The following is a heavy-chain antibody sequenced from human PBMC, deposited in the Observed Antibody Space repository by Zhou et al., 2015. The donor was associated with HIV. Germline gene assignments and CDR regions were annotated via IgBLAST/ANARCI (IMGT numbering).Heavy chain of an antibody. D-gene: IGHD5-18*01. V-gene: IGHV1-69*06. CDR2: IIPIFGTA. CDR3: ATQNVDTAMVDYYYGMDV. J-gene: IGHJ6*02. Sequence: QVQLVQSGAEVKKPGSSVKVSCKASGGTFSSYAISWVRQAPGQGLEWMGGIIPIFGTANYAQKFQGRVTITADKSTSTAYMELSSLRSEDTAVYYCATQNVDTAMVDYYYGMDVWGQGTTVTVSS. CDR1: GGTFSSYA.